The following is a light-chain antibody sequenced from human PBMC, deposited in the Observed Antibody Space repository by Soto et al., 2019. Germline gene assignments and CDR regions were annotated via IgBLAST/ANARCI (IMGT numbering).Light chain of an antibody. J-gene: IGKJ5*01. Sequence: EIVLTHSQATLSLSPWDRATLSFGASQSVGSTSLAWYQQKPGLAPRLLIYETSIRATDIPDRFIGSGSGADFTLTISRLEPEDFAVYYCQQYVTSSITFGQGTRLEN. CDR2: ETS. V-gene: IGKV3D-20*01. CDR3: QQYVTSSIT. CDR1: QSVGSTS.